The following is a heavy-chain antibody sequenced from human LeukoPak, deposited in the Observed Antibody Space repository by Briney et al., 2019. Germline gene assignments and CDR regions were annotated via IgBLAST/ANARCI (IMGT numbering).Heavy chain of an antibody. Sequence: SETLSLTCTVSGGSISNYYWSWIRQPPGKGLEWIGYIYYTGSTNYNTSLKSRVTISVDTSKNQFSLNLNSVTAADTAEYYCARAPGSAYYPYYYMDVWGKGTTVTVSS. J-gene: IGHJ6*03. V-gene: IGHV4-59*01. CDR3: ARAPGSAYYPYYYMDV. CDR1: GGSISNYY. CDR2: IYYTGST. D-gene: IGHD6-19*01.